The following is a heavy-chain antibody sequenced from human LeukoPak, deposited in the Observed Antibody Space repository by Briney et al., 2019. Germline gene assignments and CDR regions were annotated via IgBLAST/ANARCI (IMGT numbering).Heavy chain of an antibody. D-gene: IGHD1-26*01. CDR3: AKDFSVWGSYPAFDI. CDR2: ISGSGGTP. V-gene: IGHV3-23*01. CDR1: GFTFSSYA. J-gene: IGHJ3*02. Sequence: GPSLRLSCAASGFTFSSYAMGWVRHAPGKGLEWVLAISGSGGTPYYADSVKGRFTISRDNSKNTLYLQMNSLRAEDTAVYYCAKDFSVWGSYPAFDIWGQGTMVTVSS.